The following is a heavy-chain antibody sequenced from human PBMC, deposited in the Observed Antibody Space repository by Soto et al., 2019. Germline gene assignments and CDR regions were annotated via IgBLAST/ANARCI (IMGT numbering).Heavy chain of an antibody. D-gene: IGHD1-7*01. V-gene: IGHV3-30-3*01. CDR3: ARVGTMDGMDV. J-gene: IGHJ6*02. Sequence: QVQLVESGGGVVQPGRSLRLSCAASGFTFSSYAMHWVRQAPGKGLEWVAVISYDGSNKYYADSVKGRFTISRDNSKNTLYLQMNSLRAEDTAVYYCARVGTMDGMDVWGQGTTVTVSS. CDR2: ISYDGSNK. CDR1: GFTFSSYA.